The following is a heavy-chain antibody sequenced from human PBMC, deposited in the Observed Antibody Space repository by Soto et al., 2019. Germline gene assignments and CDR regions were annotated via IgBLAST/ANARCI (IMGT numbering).Heavy chain of an antibody. CDR2: ISHDGNKE. Sequence: QVQLVESGGGVVQPGRSLRLSCAASGFIFTNYALHWVRQAPDKGLEWVAFISHDGNKEYYADSVKGRFTISRDSSKNTRYLQRSSLRAEDTAVYYCARDLGYCTGGSCLYFDYWGQGILVTVSS. CDR3: ARDLGYCTGGSCLYFDY. CDR1: GFIFTNYA. V-gene: IGHV3-30-3*01. D-gene: IGHD2-15*01. J-gene: IGHJ4*02.